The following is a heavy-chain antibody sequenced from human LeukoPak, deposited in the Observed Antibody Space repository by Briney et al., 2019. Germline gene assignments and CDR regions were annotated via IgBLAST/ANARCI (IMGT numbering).Heavy chain of an antibody. CDR2: IGSSGSPI. J-gene: IGHJ4*02. V-gene: IGHV3-11*04. CDR3: AGPPTVTTAGYYFGY. Sequence: PGGSLRLSCAASGFTFSSYAMSWIRQAPGKGLEWVSYIGSSGSPIYYADSVRGRFTISRDNAKNSLFLQVNSLRAEDTAVYYCAGPPTVTTAGYYFGYWGQGTLVTVSS. CDR1: GFTFSSYA. D-gene: IGHD4-17*01.